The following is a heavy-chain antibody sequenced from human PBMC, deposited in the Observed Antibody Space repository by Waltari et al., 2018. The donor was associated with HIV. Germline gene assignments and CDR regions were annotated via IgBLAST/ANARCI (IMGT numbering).Heavy chain of an antibody. CDR3: ARHALRVGAAYWNFDL. CDR2: IYYTGRA. Sequence: QLQLQESGPGLVKPSETLSLTCTVSGGSVSSSSYFWGWIHQPPGKGLEWVGRIYYTGRAYYDPSLKSRVTISVDTSKNHFSLKVTSVTAADTAVYYCARHALRVGAAYWNFDLWGRGTLVTVSS. CDR1: GGSVSSSSYF. D-gene: IGHD1-26*01. V-gene: IGHV4-39*01. J-gene: IGHJ2*01.